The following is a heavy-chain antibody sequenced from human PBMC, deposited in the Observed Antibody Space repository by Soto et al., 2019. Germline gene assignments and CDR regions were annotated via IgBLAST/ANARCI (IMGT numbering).Heavy chain of an antibody. D-gene: IGHD5-18*01. V-gene: IGHV1-18*01. CDR2: ISAYNGNT. CDR3: ATDLSGYSYGLAAP. Sequence: ASVKVSCKASGYTFTSYGISWVRQAPGQGLEWMGWISAYNGNTNYAQKLQGRVTMTKDTSTDTAYMELSSLRSEDTAVYYCATDLSGYSYGLAAPWGQGTLVTVSS. CDR1: GYTFTSYG. J-gene: IGHJ5*02.